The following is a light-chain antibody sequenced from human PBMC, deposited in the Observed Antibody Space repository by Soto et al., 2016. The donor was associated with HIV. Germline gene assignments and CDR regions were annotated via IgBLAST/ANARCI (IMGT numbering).Light chain of an antibody. CDR1: QSLLHANGYNY. CDR3: MQALQTQYT. Sequence: EIVMTQSPLSLPVTPGEPASISCNSSQSLLHANGYNYLDWYLQKPGQSPQLLIYLGSNRASGVPDRFSGSGSGTDFTLKISRVEAEDVGVYYCMQALQTQYTFGQGTKLEIK. CDR2: LGS. J-gene: IGKJ2*01. V-gene: IGKV2-28*01.